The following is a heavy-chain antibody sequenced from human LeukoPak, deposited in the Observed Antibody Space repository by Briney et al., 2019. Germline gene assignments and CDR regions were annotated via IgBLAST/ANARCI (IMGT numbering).Heavy chain of an antibody. CDR1: GDSISSYY. J-gene: IGHJ5*02. Sequence: PSETLSLTCTVSGDSISSYYWSWIRQPPGKGLEWIGNIYYSGSTNYNPSLKSRVTISLDTSKNQFSLKLTSVTAADTAVYYCARGRDGLKPWGQGTLVTVSS. CDR2: IYYSGST. D-gene: IGHD5-24*01. CDR3: ARGRDGLKP. V-gene: IGHV4-59*01.